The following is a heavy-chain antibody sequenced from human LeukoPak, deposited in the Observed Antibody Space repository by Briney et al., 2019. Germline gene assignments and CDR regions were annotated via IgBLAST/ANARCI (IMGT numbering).Heavy chain of an antibody. CDR2: INHSGST. CDR1: GVSFSGYY. D-gene: IGHD4-17*01. J-gene: IGHJ4*02. CDR3: ARVRLTQDYGDYRNYFDY. V-gene: IGHV4-34*01. Sequence: PSETLSLTCAVYGVSFSGYYWSWIRQPPGKGLEWIGEINHSGSTNYNPSLKSRVTISVDTSKNQFSLKLSSVTAADTAVYYCARVRLTQDYGDYRNYFDYWGQGTLVTVSS.